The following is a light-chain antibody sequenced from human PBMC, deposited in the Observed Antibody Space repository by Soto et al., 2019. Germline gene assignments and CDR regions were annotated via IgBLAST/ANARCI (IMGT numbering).Light chain of an antibody. CDR1: QSISNW. V-gene: IGKV1-5*03. Sequence: DIQMTQTPSTVSASVVYRVTITCRASQSISNWLAWYQQKPGKAPKLLIYKASNLESGVPSRFSGSGSGTEFTLTISSLQPDDFATYYCQQYNSSFGGGTKV. CDR3: QQYNSS. J-gene: IGKJ4*01. CDR2: KAS.